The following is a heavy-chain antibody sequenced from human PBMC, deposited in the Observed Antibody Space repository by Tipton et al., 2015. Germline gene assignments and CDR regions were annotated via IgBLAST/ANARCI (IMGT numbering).Heavy chain of an antibody. V-gene: IGHV1-18*01. CDR1: GNTFTNYD. J-gene: IGHJ4*02. Sequence: QLVQSGAEMKKLGASVKVFCTTSGNTFTNYDIIWVRQAPGQGLEWMGWISVYNGKTNYAQKLQGRVTMTTDTSTSTAYMELRSLRSDDTAVYYCARGSYFDKWGQGTLVTVSS. CDR2: ISVYNGKT. CDR3: ARGSYFDK.